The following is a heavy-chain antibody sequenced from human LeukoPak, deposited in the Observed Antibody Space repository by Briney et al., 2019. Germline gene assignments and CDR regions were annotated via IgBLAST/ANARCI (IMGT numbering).Heavy chain of an antibody. CDR1: GYTFTSYY. D-gene: IGHD5-12*01. CDR2: INPSGGST. CDR3: AREDASGYDSLDY. J-gene: IGHJ4*02. Sequence: ASVKVSCKVSGYTFTSYYMHWVRQAPGQGLEWMGIINPSGGSTSYAQKFQGRVTMTRDMSTSTVYMELSSLRSEDTAVYYCAREDASGYDSLDYWGQGTLVTVSS. V-gene: IGHV1-46*01.